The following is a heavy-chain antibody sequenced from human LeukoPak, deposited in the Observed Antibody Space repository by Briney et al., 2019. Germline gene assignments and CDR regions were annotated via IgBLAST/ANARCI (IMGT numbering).Heavy chain of an antibody. D-gene: IGHD3-22*01. CDR2: INHSGST. CDR1: GGSFSGYY. J-gene: IGHJ5*02. V-gene: IGHV4-34*01. CDR3: ARGRSRYYDSSGYQTASYNWSDP. Sequence: SETLSLTCAVYGGSFSGYYWSWIRQPPGKGLEWIGEINHSGSTNYNPSLKSRVTISVDTSKNQFSLKLSSVTAADTAVYYCARGRSRYYDSSGYQTASYNWSDPWGQGTLVTVSS.